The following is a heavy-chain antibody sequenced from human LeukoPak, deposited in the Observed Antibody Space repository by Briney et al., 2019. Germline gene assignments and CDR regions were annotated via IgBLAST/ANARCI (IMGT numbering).Heavy chain of an antibody. D-gene: IGHD2-2*01. CDR2: ISYDGSNK. V-gene: IGHV3-30*04. CDR3: ARDPRDCSSTSCGYLDY. CDR1: GFTFSSYA. J-gene: IGHJ4*02. Sequence: GGSLRLSCAASGFTFSSYAMHWVRQAPGKGLEWVAVISYDGSNKYYADSVKGRFTISRDNSKNTLYLQMNSLRAEDTAVYCCARDPRDCSSTSCGYLDYWGQGTLVTVSS.